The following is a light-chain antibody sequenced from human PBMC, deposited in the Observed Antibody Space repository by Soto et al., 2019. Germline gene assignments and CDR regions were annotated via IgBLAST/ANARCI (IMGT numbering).Light chain of an antibody. V-gene: IGKV1-39*01. CDR3: QQSYSTPQIT. Sequence: DIHMTPSPSSLSASVGDRVTITCRASQSISSYLNWYQQKPGKAPKLLIYAASSLQSGVPSRFSGSGSGTDFTLTISSLQPEDFATYYCQQSYSTPQITFGQGTRLEIK. CDR1: QSISSY. J-gene: IGKJ5*01. CDR2: AAS.